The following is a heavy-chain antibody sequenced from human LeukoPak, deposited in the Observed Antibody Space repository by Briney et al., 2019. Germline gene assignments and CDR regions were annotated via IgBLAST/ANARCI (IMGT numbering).Heavy chain of an antibody. J-gene: IGHJ3*02. CDR2: ISWNSGSI. V-gene: IGHV3-9*01. CDR1: GFTFDDYA. Sequence: GGSLRPSCAASGFTFDDYAMHWVRQAPGKGLEWVSGISWNSGSIGYADSVKGRFTISRDNAKNSLYLQMNSLRAEDTALYYCAKDIDYGGNSGAFDIWGQGTMVTVSS. CDR3: AKDIDYGGNSGAFDI. D-gene: IGHD4-23*01.